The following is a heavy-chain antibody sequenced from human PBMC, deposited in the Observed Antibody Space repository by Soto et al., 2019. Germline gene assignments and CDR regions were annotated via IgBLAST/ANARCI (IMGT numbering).Heavy chain of an antibody. Sequence: GALRLSCAASGFTFSDYYMSWIRQAPGKGLEWVSYISSSGSTIYYADSVKGRFTISRDNAKNSLYLQMNSLRAEDTAVYYCAREARGVATTLIDYWGQGTLVTVSS. V-gene: IGHV3-11*01. CDR2: ISSSGSTI. CDR1: GFTFSDYY. D-gene: IGHD5-12*01. CDR3: AREARGVATTLIDY. J-gene: IGHJ4*02.